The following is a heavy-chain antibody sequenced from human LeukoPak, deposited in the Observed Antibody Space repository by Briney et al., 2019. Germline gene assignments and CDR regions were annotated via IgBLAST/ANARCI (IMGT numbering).Heavy chain of an antibody. CDR3: ATALLWFGEMEMGDY. D-gene: IGHD3-10*01. V-gene: IGHV3-30*03. J-gene: IGHJ4*02. CDR1: GFTFSSYG. CDR2: ISNDGSNK. Sequence: PGGSLRLSCAASGFTFSSYGMRWVRQAPGKGLEWVAVISNDGSNKYYADSVKGRFTISRDNSKNTLYLQMNSLRAEDTAVYYCATALLWFGEMEMGDYWGQGTLVTVSS.